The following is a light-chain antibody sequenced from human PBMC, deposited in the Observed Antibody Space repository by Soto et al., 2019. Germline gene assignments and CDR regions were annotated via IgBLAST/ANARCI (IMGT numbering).Light chain of an antibody. CDR2: EVS. Sequence: QSALTQPPSASGSPGQSVTISCTGSSSDVGGYNYVSWYQQHPGKAPKLMIYEVSKRPSGVPDRLSGSKSGNTASLTVSGIQAEDEADYYCSSDGGSNPVVFGGGTKLTVL. CDR1: SSDVGGYNY. J-gene: IGLJ2*01. V-gene: IGLV2-8*01. CDR3: SSDGGSNPVV.